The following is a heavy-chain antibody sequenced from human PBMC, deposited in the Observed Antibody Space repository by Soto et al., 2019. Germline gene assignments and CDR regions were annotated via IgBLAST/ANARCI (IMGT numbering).Heavy chain of an antibody. Sequence: ASVKVSCKASGFTFTSSAMQWVRQARGQRLEWIGWIVVGSGNTNYAQKFQERVTITRDMSTSTAYMELSSLRSEDTAVYYCAADTSDGEGPKYYYYMDVWGKGTTVTVSS. CDR3: AADTSDGEGPKYYYYMDV. J-gene: IGHJ6*03. CDR2: IVVGSGNT. CDR1: GFTFTSSA. V-gene: IGHV1-58*02.